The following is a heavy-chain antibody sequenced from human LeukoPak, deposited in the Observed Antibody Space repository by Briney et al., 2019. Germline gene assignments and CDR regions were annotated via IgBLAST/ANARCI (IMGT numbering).Heavy chain of an antibody. J-gene: IGHJ4*02. D-gene: IGHD3-10*02. CDR2: INHSGST. Sequence: SETLSLTCAVYGGSFSGYYWSWIRQPPGKGLEWIGEINHSGSTNYNPSLKSRVTISVDTSKNQFSLKRSSVTAADTAVYYCARSGRGYYYVNWGQGTLVTVSS. V-gene: IGHV4-34*01. CDR3: ARSGRGYYYVN. CDR1: GGSFSGYY.